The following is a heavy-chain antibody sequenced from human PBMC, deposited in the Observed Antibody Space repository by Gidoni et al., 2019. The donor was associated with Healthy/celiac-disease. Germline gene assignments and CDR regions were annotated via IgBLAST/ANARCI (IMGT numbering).Heavy chain of an antibody. CDR3: AKDREALLWFGELFVY. V-gene: IGHV3-30*18. CDR1: GFTFSSYG. CDR2: ISYDGSNK. J-gene: IGHJ4*02. Sequence: QVQLVESGGGVFQPGRSLRLSCAASGFTFSSYGMHWVRQAPGKGLEWVAVISYDGSNKYYADSVKGRFTISRDNSKNTLYLQMNSLRAEDTAVYYCAKDREALLWFGELFVYWGQGTLVTVSS. D-gene: IGHD3-10*01.